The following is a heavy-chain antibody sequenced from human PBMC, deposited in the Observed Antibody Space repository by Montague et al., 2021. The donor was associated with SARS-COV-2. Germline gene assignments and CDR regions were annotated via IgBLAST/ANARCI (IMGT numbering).Heavy chain of an antibody. CDR2: ISYTGST. Sequence: SETLSLTCTFSGGSISTIVNFWGWIRQPPGKGLEWIGSISYTGSTYHNPSLKSRVTMSVDTSKNQFSLKLNSVTAADTAVYYCARSGDPGITVTYLYWGQGTLVTVSS. CDR1: GGSISTIVNF. CDR3: ARSGDPGITVTYLY. J-gene: IGHJ4*02. D-gene: IGHD4-11*01. V-gene: IGHV4-39*07.